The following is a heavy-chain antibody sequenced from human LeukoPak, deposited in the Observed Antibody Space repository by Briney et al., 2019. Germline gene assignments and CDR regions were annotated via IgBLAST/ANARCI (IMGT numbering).Heavy chain of an antibody. CDR1: GFTFSSYG. Sequence: PGGSLRLSCAASGFTFSSYGMHWVRQAPGKGLEWVAFIRYDGSNKYYADSVKGRFTISRDNAKNSLYLQMNSLRAEDTAVYYCASLRHYYGSGSYSYFDYWGQGTLVTVSS. CDR2: IRYDGSNK. CDR3: ASLRHYYGSGSYSYFDY. J-gene: IGHJ4*02. V-gene: IGHV3-30*02. D-gene: IGHD3-10*01.